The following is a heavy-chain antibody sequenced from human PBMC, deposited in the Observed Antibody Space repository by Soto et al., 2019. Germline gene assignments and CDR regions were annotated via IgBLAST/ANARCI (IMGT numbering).Heavy chain of an antibody. V-gene: IGHV1-69*08. CDR1: GGTFSSYT. D-gene: IGHD5-12*01. CDR2: IIPILGIA. CDR3: ARDIPRYSGYDSIDY. Sequence: QVQLVQSGAEVKKPGSSVKVSCKASGGTFSSYTISWVRQAPGQGLEWMGRIIPILGIANYAQKFQGRVTITADKSTSTAYMELSSLRSEDTAVYYCARDIPRYSGYDSIDYWGQGTLVTVSS. J-gene: IGHJ4*02.